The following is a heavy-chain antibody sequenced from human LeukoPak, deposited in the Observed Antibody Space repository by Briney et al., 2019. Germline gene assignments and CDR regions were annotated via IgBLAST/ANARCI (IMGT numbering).Heavy chain of an antibody. J-gene: IGHJ4*02. CDR1: GGTFSSYA. V-gene: IGHV1-69*13. CDR3: ARDVGRYFDY. Sequence: ASVKVSCKASGGTFSSYAISWVRQAPGQGLEWMGGIIPIFGTANYEQKFQGRATITADESTSTAYMELSSLRSEDTAVYYCARDVGRYFDYWGQGTLVTVSS. CDR2: IIPIFGTA.